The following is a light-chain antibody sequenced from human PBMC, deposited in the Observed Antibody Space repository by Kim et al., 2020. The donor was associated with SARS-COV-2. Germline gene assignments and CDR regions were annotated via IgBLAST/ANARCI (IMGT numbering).Light chain of an antibody. Sequence: IRITQSPSSLSASTGDRVTITCRASQGISSYLAWYQQKPGKAPKRLIYAASTLQSGVPSRFSGSGSGTDFTLTISCLQSEDFATYYCQQYYSYPLTFGGGTKVDIK. CDR1: QGISSY. CDR3: QQYYSYPLT. CDR2: AAS. V-gene: IGKV1-8*01. J-gene: IGKJ4*01.